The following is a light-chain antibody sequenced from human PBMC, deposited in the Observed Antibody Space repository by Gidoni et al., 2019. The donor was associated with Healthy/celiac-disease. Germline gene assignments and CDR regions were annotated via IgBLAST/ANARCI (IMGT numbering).Light chain of an antibody. CDR2: GNS. J-gene: IGLJ3*02. Sequence: QSVLTQPPPVSGAPGQRVTISCTGSSSNIGAGYDVHWYQQLPGTAPKLLIYGNSNRPSGFPDRFSGSKSGTSASLAITGLQAEDEADYYCQSYDSSLSGWVFGGGTKLTVL. V-gene: IGLV1-40*01. CDR1: SSNIGAGYD. CDR3: QSYDSSLSGWV.